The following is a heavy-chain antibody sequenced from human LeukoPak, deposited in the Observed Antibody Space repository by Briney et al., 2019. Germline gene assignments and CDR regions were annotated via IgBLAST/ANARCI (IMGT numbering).Heavy chain of an antibody. D-gene: IGHD2-2*02. CDR1: GFTFSSYA. J-gene: IGHJ4*02. CDR3: ACLPAAIPFDY. V-gene: IGHV3-23*01. Sequence: GGSLRLSCAASGFTFSSYAMTWVRQAPGKGLERASTISPNVGATYYADSVKGRFTISRDNSKNTLYLQMDSLRAEDTAVYYCACLPAAIPFDYWGQGTLVTVSS. CDR2: ISPNVGAT.